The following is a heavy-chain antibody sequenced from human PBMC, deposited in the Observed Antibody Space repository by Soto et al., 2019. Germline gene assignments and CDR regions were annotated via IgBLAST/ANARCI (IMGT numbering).Heavy chain of an antibody. CDR1: GFSLTNGRMG. CDR3: ARMDGDYNYYGLDV. CDR2: FFSDAES. D-gene: IGHD4-17*01. J-gene: IGHJ6*02. Sequence: GSGPTLVNPIETLTLTCSVSGFSLTNGRMGVSWIRQPPGKTLEWLAHFFSDAESSYSTSMQSRLNMYKGSSGSQVVLTMTSMAPADTATYFCARMDGDYNYYGLDVWGHGIAVTVSS. V-gene: IGHV2-26*01.